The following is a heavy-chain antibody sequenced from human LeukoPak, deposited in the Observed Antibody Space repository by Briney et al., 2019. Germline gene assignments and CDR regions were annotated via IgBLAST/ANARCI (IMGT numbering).Heavy chain of an antibody. D-gene: IGHD6-13*01. V-gene: IGHV1-8*01. CDR2: MNPNSGNT. CDR3: ARLSQGYSSSWYTG. Sequence: ASVKVSCKASGYTFTSYDINWVRQATGQGLEWMGWMNPNSGNTGYAQKFQGRVTMTRNTSISTAYMELSSLRSEDTAVYYCARLSQGYSSSWYTGWGQGTLVTVSS. J-gene: IGHJ4*02. CDR1: GYTFTSYD.